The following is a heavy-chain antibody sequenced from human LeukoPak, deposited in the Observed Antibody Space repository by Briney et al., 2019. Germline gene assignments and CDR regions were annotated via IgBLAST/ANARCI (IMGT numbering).Heavy chain of an antibody. CDR3: ASLHSISGDYFDY. CDR2: IYYSGST. D-gene: IGHD3-9*01. J-gene: IGHJ4*02. Sequence: SETLSLTCTVSGGSISSGDYYWSWIRQPPGKGLEWIGYIYYSGSTYYNPSLKSRVTISVDTSKNQFSLKLSSVTAADTAVYYRASLHSISGDYFDYWGQGTLVTVSS. V-gene: IGHV4-30-4*01. CDR1: GGSISSGDYY.